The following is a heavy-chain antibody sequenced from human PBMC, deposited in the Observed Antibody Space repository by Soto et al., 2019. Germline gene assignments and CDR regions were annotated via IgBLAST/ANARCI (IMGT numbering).Heavy chain of an antibody. V-gene: IGHV3-23*01. CDR3: EKDAVSYNGKWDWFDL. CDR1: GFTFKNFA. CDR2: IGGSGSSA. J-gene: IGHJ5*02. D-gene: IGHD1-20*01. Sequence: EVQLLESGGGLVQPGGSLRLSCAASGFTFKNFAVSLVRQAPGKGMEWVSAIGGSGSSANYADSVNGRFTVSRDDPKSNLDREMSGRRVDDTARDYCEKDAVSYNGKWDWFDLWGQGTLVTVSS.